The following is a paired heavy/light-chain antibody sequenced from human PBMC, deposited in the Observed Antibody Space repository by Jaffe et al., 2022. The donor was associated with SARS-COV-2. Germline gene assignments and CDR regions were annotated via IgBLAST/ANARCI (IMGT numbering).Heavy chain of an antibody. Sequence: EVHLVESGGGLVKPGGSLRLSCAVSGFTFSNAWMSWVRQAPGKGLEWVGRIKSRTDDGTTDYAAPVKGRFTISRDDSINMLYLQMNSLKTEDTAMYYCTTLYVRGVIDYWGQGTLVTVSS. D-gene: IGHD3-10*02. V-gene: IGHV3-15*01. CDR3: TTLYVRGVIDY. CDR1: GFTFSNAW. J-gene: IGHJ4*02. CDR2: IKSRTDDGTT.
Light chain of an antibody. J-gene: IGKJ1*01. Sequence: DIVMTQSPDSLAVSLGERATINCKSSQSVLYNSNNKNYLAWYQQKPGQPPKVLIYWASTRASGVPDRFSGGGSGTDFTLTISSLQAEDVAVYSCQQYYSALTFGQGTKVEIK. CDR3: QQYYSALT. V-gene: IGKV4-1*01. CDR1: QSVLYNSNNKNY. CDR2: WAS.